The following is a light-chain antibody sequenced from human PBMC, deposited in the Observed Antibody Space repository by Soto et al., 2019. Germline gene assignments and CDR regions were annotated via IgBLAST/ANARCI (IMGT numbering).Light chain of an antibody. CDR2: DAS. V-gene: IGKV1-39*01. J-gene: IGKJ1*01. CDR3: QQSFSTPWT. CDR1: QTISTF. Sequence: DIHMTQSPSSLSASVGDRVTLTCRASQTISTFLNWYQHKPGKAPKLLIFDASNLHSGVPSRFSASGSGTDFTLTISSPQPEDFATYSCQQSFSTPWTFGQGTKVDI.